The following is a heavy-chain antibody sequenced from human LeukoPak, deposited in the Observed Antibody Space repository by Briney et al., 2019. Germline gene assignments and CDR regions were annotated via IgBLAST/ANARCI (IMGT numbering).Heavy chain of an antibody. V-gene: IGHV4-59*01. CDR3: ARGLIAAREYYLDS. D-gene: IGHD6-6*01. J-gene: IGHJ4*02. Sequence: SETLSLTCTVSGDSISGYYWSWIRQPPQKRLEWLAYIYYGGSSHYNPSLKSRVTLSVDSSKNQFSLKLSSVTAADTGVYYCARGLIAAREYYLDSWGQGTLVTVSS. CDR1: GDSISGYY. CDR2: IYYGGSS.